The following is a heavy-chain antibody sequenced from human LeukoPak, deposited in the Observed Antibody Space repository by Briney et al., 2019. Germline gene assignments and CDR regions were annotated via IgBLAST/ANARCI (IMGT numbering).Heavy chain of an antibody. V-gene: IGHV3-66*01. Sequence: PGGSLRLSCAASEFTVSSNYMSWVRQAPGKGLEWVSVIYSGGSTYYADSVKGRFTISRDNSKNTLYLQMNSLRAEDTAVYYCARDTGSADDYWGQGTLVTVSS. D-gene: IGHD2-8*02. J-gene: IGHJ4*02. CDR1: EFTVSSNY. CDR2: IYSGGST. CDR3: ARDTGSADDY.